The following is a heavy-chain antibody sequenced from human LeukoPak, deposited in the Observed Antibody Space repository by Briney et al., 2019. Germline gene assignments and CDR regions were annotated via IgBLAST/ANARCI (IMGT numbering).Heavy chain of an antibody. V-gene: IGHV5-51*01. D-gene: IGHD6-6*01. Sequence: GDSLKISCKGSGYSFTSYWIGWVRQMPGKGLEWMGIIYPGDSDTRYSPSFQGQVTISADKSISTAYLQWSSLKASDTAMYYCAVSSSSAYYYYYMDVWGKGTTVTVSS. J-gene: IGHJ6*03. CDR1: GYSFTSYW. CDR3: AVSSSSAYYYYYMDV. CDR2: IYPGDSDT.